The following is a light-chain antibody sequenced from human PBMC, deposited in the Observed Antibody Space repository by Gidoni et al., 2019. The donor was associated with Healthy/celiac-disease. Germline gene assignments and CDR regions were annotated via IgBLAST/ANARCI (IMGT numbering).Light chain of an antibody. CDR2: DNN. J-gene: IGLJ7*01. CDR3: GTWDSSLSAAV. V-gene: IGLV1-51*01. CDR1: SSNIGNNY. Sequence: PGQKVTISCSGSSSNIGNNYVSWYQQLPGTAPKLLIYDNNKQPSGIPDRFSGSKSGTSATLGITGLQTGDEADYYCGTWDSSLSAAVFGGGTQLTVL.